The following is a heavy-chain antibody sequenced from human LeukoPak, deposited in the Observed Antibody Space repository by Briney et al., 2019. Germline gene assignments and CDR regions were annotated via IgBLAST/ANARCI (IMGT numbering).Heavy chain of an antibody. CDR1: GFTFSNYA. J-gene: IGHJ6*03. CDR3: ARSPKLVRNYMDV. V-gene: IGHV3-23*01. Sequence: GGSLRLSCAASGFTFSNYAMSWVRQAPGKGLEWVSAISGSGGPTYYADSVKGRFTISRDNSKNTLYLQMNSLRAEDTAVYYCARSPKLVRNYMDVWGKGTTVTVSS. CDR2: ISGSGGPT. D-gene: IGHD6-13*01.